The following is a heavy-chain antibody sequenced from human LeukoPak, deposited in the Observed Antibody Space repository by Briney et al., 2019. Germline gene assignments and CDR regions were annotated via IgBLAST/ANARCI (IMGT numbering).Heavy chain of an antibody. V-gene: IGHV1-18*01. CDR2: ISAHNGNT. J-gene: IGHJ6*03. CDR3: ARDKGTVATYYYYYMDV. Sequence: GASVKVSCKASGYTFTSYGISWVRQAPGQGLDGMGWISAHNGNTNYEEKVQGRVTMTTDTSTSTAYMELRSLRSDDTAVYYCARDKGTVATYYYYYMDVWGKGTTVTVSS. D-gene: IGHD6-19*01. CDR1: GYTFTSYG.